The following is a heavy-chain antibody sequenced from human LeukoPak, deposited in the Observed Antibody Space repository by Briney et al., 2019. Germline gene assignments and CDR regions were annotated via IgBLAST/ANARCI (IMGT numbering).Heavy chain of an antibody. CDR2: IDPSSTYI. D-gene: IGHD6-13*01. J-gene: IGHJ5*02. V-gene: IGHV3-21*01. CDR1: GFTFRSYS. Sequence: GGSLRLSCAASGFTFRSYSMNWVRQAPGKGLEWVSVIDPSSTYIYYADSVKGRFTISRDNAKNSLYLLMNSLRDEDTAVYYCARGVDSSSWYWWFDPWGQGTLVTVSS. CDR3: ARGVDSSSWYWWFDP.